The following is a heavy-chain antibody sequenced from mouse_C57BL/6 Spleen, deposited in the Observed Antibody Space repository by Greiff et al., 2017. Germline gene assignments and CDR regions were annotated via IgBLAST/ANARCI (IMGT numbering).Heavy chain of an antibody. Sequence: QVQLQQSGAELVKPGASVKLSCKASGYTFTEYTIHWVKQRSGQGLEWIGWFYPGSGSIKYDEKFKDKATLTADKSSSTVYMELSRLTEEDSAGYLCARHDPDGYYGNYFDDWGQGTTRTVSS. V-gene: IGHV1-62-2*01. D-gene: IGHD2-3*01. J-gene: IGHJ2*01. CDR3: ARHDPDGYYGNYFDD. CDR2: FYPGSGSI. CDR1: GYTFTEYT.